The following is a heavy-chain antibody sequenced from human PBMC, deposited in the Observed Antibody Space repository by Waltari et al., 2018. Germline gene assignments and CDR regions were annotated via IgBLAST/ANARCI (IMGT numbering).Heavy chain of an antibody. CDR2: IKQDGSEK. V-gene: IGHV3-7*03. J-gene: IGHJ4*02. CDR3: ARDRFVGGR. Sequence: EVQLVESGGGLVQPGGSLRPPCPASGFPLSSYWMSWVRQAPGKGMEWVANIKQDGSEKYYVDSVKGRFTISRDNAKNSLYLQMNSLRAEDTAVYYCARDRFVGGRWGQGTLITVSS. CDR1: GFPLSSYW.